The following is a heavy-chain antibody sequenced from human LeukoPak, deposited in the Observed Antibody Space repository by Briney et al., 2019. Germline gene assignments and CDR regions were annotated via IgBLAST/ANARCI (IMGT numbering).Heavy chain of an antibody. V-gene: IGHV3-33*05. CDR3: VRGVGVSRFNYLDS. D-gene: IGHD6-13*01. CDR1: GFTFSSFD. Sequence: GRTLTLSRAASGFTFSSFDMLCVRQAPGKGLEWVAVISHDSNSKYCEDSVKGRFSISRDNYKNTVYLQMNSLRDDDTAVYYCVRGVGVSRFNYLDSWGQGTLVIVSS. CDR2: ISHDSNSK. J-gene: IGHJ4*02.